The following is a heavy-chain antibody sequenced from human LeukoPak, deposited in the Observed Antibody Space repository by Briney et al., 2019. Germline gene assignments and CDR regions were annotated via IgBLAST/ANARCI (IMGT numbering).Heavy chain of an antibody. V-gene: IGHV3-23*01. J-gene: IGHJ3*02. CDR1: GFTFSSYG. Sequence: PGRSLRLSCAASGFTFSSYGMHWVRQAPGKGLEWVSTISGSGGQTYNADSVEGRFTISRDNSKSTLYLHMNSLRAEDTVVYYCAKETTIFGVVNAFDIWGQGTMVTVSS. D-gene: IGHD3-3*01. CDR3: AKETTIFGVVNAFDI. CDR2: ISGSGGQT.